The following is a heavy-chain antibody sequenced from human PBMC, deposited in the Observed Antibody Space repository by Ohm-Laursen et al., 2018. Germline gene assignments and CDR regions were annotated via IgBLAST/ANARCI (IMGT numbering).Heavy chain of an antibody. J-gene: IGHJ6*02. D-gene: IGHD3-3*01. CDR2: ISESGGST. CDR3: AVLELLRYYYYYDMDV. Sequence: GSLRLSCTASGISFSTYVMSWVRQAPGKGLEWLSLISESGGSTYYADSVKGRFSISRDPSRDTLYLQMNSLKVEDTAVYFCAVLELLRYYYYYDMDVWGQGTTVTVSS. CDR1: GISFSTYV. V-gene: IGHV3-23*01.